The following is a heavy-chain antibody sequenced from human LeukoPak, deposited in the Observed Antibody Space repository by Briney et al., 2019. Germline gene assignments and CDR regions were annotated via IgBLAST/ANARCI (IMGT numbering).Heavy chain of an antibody. V-gene: IGHV3-23*01. J-gene: IGHJ4*02. CDR1: GFTFSSYA. CDR2: ITASGGNT. Sequence: GGSLRLSCATSGFTFSSYAMGWVRQAPGKGLEWVSAITASGGNTYYADSVKGRFTISRDNSKNTLYLQVNSLSAEDTAVYYCAKGNGYSYGRYYFDYWGQGTLVTVSS. CDR3: AKGNGYSYGRYYFDY. D-gene: IGHD5-18*01.